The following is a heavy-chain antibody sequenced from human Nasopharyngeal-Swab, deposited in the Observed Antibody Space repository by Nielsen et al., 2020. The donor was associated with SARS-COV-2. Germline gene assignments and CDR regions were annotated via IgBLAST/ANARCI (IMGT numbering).Heavy chain of an antibody. D-gene: IGHD3-10*01. CDR1: GYSFSNYW. CDR3: ARQYHNYFGSGDYHGAFDI. Sequence: GESLKISCEGSGYSFSNYWISWVRQVPGKGVEWMGKVDPSDSHTDYSPSLRGHVTISVDRSISTAYLQWSSLKASDTAMYYCARQYHNYFGSGDYHGAFDIWGQGTMVTVSS. CDR2: VDPSDSHT. J-gene: IGHJ3*02. V-gene: IGHV5-10-1*01.